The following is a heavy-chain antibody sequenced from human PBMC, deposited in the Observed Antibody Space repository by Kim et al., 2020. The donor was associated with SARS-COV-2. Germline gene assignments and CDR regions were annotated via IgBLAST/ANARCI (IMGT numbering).Heavy chain of an antibody. CDR2: IYYSGST. CDR1: GGSISSGGYY. V-gene: IGHV4-31*03. J-gene: IGHJ5*02. CDR3: ARGYYDILTGYYGFDP. Sequence: SETLSLTCTVSGGSISSGGYYWSWIRQHPGKGLEWIGYIYYSGSTYYNPSLKSRVTISVDTSKNQFSLKLSSVTAADTAVYYCARGYYDILTGYYGFDPWGQGTLVTVSS. D-gene: IGHD3-9*01.